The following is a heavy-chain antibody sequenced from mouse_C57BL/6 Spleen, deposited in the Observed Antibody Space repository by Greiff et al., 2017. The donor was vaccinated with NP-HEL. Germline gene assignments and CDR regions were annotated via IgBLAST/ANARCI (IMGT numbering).Heavy chain of an antibody. CDR2: INPNNGGT. V-gene: IGHV1-26*01. Sequence: EVQLQQSGPELVKPGASVKISCKASGYTFTDYYMNWVKQSHGKSLEWIGDINPNNGGTSYNQKFKGKATLTVDKSSSTAYMELRSLTSEDSAVYYCARGGVGYYFDYWGQSTTLTVSS. CDR3: ARGGVGYYFDY. J-gene: IGHJ2*01. D-gene: IGHD6-1*01. CDR1: GYTFTDYY.